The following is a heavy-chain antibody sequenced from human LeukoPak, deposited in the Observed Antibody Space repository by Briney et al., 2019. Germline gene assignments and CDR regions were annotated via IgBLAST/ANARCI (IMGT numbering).Heavy chain of an antibody. V-gene: IGHV3-23*01. CDR1: GFTFTTYA. J-gene: IGHJ6*02. CDR2: IVASGAST. Sequence: GGSLRLSCAASGFTFTTYAVSWVRQAPGKGLEWVSAIVASGASTYYADSVKGRFTISRDNSKNTLYLQMNSLRAEDTAVYYCAKTPYGAAAGYYGMDVWGQGTTVTVSS. D-gene: IGHD6-13*01. CDR3: AKTPYGAAAGYYGMDV.